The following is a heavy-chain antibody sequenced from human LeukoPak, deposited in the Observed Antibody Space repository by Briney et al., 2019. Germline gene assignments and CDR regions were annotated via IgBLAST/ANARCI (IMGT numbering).Heavy chain of an antibody. D-gene: IGHD1-26*01. CDR3: ARAANSGYYFDY. Sequence: GASVKASCKASGYTFTSYYMHWVRQAPGQGLEWMGIINPSGGSTSYAQKFQGRVTMTRDTSTSTVYMELSSLRSEDTAVYYCARAANSGYYFDYWGQGTLVTVSS. J-gene: IGHJ4*02. CDR1: GYTFTSYY. V-gene: IGHV1-46*01. CDR2: INPSGGST.